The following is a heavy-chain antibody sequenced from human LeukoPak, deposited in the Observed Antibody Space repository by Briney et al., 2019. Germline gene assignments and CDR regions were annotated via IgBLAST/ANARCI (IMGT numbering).Heavy chain of an antibody. CDR3: ARAHYYDSSGYYHDAFDI. J-gene: IGHJ3*02. CDR2: IYYSGST. D-gene: IGHD3-22*01. V-gene: IGHV4-59*01. Sequence: PSETLSLTCPAPGGSISSYYWSWIRQPPGKGLEWVGYIYYSGSTNYNPSLKSRVTISVDTSKNQFSLKLSSVTAADTAVYYCARAHYYDSSGYYHDAFDIWGQGTMVTVSS. CDR1: GGSISSYY.